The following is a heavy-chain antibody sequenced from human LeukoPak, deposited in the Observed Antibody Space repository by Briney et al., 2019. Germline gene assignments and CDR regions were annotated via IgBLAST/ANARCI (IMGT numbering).Heavy chain of an antibody. CDR2: ISSSGSTI. Sequence: PGGSLRLSCTASGFSFSSYEMNWVRQAPGKGLEGVSYISSSGSTIYYADSVKGRFTISRDNAKNSLYLQMNSLRDEDTAVYYCARGYASSYWGQGTLVTVSS. CDR3: ARGYASSY. D-gene: IGHD2-2*01. CDR1: GFSFSSYE. J-gene: IGHJ4*02. V-gene: IGHV3-48*03.